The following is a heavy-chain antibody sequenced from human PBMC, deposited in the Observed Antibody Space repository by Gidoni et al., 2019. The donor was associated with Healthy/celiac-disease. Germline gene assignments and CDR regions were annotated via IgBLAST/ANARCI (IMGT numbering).Heavy chain of an antibody. Sequence: VQLQESRPGLVTPSQTLSITCTVSGGSIRSGGYYCSWICQHPGKGLEWIVYIYYSGSTYYNPSLKSPVTISVDTSKNQFSLKLSSVTAADTAVYYCARVVSRNYFDYWGQGTLVTVSS. D-gene: IGHD1-26*01. CDR1: GGSIRSGGYY. CDR2: IYYSGST. V-gene: IGHV4-31*01. CDR3: ARVVSRNYFDY. J-gene: IGHJ4*02.